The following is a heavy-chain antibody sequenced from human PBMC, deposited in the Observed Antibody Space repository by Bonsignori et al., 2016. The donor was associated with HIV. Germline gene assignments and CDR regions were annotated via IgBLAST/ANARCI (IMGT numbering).Heavy chain of an antibody. CDR2: IYPGDSDT. V-gene: IGHV5-51*01. Sequence: WIRQPPGKGLEWMGIIYPGDSDTRYSPSFQGQVTISADKSISTAYLQWSSLKASDTAMYYCARHWGSYSSGWYPPWYYYYYMDVWGKGTTVTVSS. CDR3: ARHWGSYSSGWYPPWYYYYYMDV. J-gene: IGHJ6*03. D-gene: IGHD6-19*01.